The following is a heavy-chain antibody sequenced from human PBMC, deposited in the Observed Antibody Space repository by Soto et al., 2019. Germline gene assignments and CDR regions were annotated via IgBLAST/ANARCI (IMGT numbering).Heavy chain of an antibody. Sequence: PSGTLSLTCTVSGGSFSSSSYYWGWIRQPPGKGLEWIGSIYYSGSTYYNPSLKSRVTISVDTSKNQFSLKLSSVTAADTAVYYCARHGKLLHAFDIWGQGTMVTVSS. CDR3: ARHGKLLHAFDI. V-gene: IGHV4-39*01. CDR2: IYYSGST. J-gene: IGHJ3*02. D-gene: IGHD2-15*01. CDR1: GGSFSSSSYY.